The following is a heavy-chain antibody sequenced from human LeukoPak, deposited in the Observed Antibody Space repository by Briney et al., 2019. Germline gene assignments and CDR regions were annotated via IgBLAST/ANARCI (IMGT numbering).Heavy chain of an antibody. CDR1: GFTFSSYT. D-gene: IGHD5-12*01. CDR2: ISGSGGST. CDR3: ARVKIRSGYHFGYYFDY. Sequence: PGGSLRVSCAASGFTFSSYTMNWVRQAPGKGLEWVSAISGSGGSTYYADSVKGRFTISRDNSKNTLFLQMNSLRAEDTAVYYCARVKIRSGYHFGYYFDYWGQGILVTVSS. V-gene: IGHV3-23*01. J-gene: IGHJ4*02.